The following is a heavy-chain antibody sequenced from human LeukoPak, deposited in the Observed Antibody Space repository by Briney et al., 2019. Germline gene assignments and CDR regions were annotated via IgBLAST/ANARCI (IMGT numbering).Heavy chain of an antibody. J-gene: IGHJ3*02. D-gene: IGHD3-3*01. CDR3: ARENSCSGYDFWSGPGAFDI. Sequence: SETLSLTCTVSGGSISSGGYYWSWIRQHPGKGLEWIGYIYYSGSTYYNPSLKSRVTISVDTSKNQFSLKLGSVTAADTAVYYCARENSCSGYDFWSGPGAFDIWGQGTMVAVSS. V-gene: IGHV4-31*03. CDR2: IYYSGST. CDR1: GGSISSGGYY.